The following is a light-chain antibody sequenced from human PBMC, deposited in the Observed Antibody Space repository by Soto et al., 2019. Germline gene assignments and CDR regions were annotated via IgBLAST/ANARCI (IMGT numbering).Light chain of an antibody. J-gene: IGKJ4*01. CDR1: QGISNW. V-gene: IGKV1-12*01. CDR3: QQANSCPLT. Sequence: DIQMTQSPSSVSASVGDRVSITCRASQGISNWLAWYQQKPGRAPKLLIYTGSSLQSGAPSRFSGTGSGTDFTLTISSLQPEDVATYYCQQANSCPLTFGGGTKVEIK. CDR2: TGS.